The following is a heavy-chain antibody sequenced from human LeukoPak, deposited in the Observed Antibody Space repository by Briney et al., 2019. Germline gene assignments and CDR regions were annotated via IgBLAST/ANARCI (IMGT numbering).Heavy chain of an antibody. J-gene: IGHJ6*02. CDR3: ARDRVESSGYYYYYGMDV. CDR2: IYYTGGT. Sequence: PSETLSLTCTVSGGSISSGDSYWSWIRQHPGKGLQWIGYIYYTGGTYYNPSLKSRVSTSVDTSKNQFSLRLSSVTAADTAVYYCARDRVESSGYYYYYGMDVWGQGTTVTVSS. V-gene: IGHV4-31*03. CDR1: GGSISSGDSY. D-gene: IGHD3-22*01.